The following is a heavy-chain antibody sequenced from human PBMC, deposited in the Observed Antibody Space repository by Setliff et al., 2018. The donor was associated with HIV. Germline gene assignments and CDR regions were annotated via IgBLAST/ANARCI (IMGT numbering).Heavy chain of an antibody. J-gene: IGHJ6*03. V-gene: IGHV1-8*02. D-gene: IGHD3-22*01. CDR3: ARARRDSYDRGRRNHYYIDV. CDR2: MNPNSGNT. CDR1: GYTFSSYD. Sequence: ASVKVSCKASGYTFSSYDINWVRQATGQGLEWMGWMNPNSGNTGYAQKFQGRVTMTRDTSIGTAYMELNNLKFEDTAVYYCARARRDSYDRGRRNHYYIDVWGKGAPVTVSS.